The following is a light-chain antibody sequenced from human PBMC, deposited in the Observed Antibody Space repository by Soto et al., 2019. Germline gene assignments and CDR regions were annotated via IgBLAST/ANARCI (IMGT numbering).Light chain of an antibody. J-gene: IGKJ4*01. CDR2: AAS. CDR3: QQSYRGIT. Sequence: DIQMTQSPSSLSASVGDRVTITCRASQSIRSYLNWYQQKPGKAPKLLIYAASSLQSGVPSRFSGSGSGTDFTLTISSLQPEDFATYYCQQSYRGITFGGGTKVEIK. CDR1: QSIRSY. V-gene: IGKV1-39*01.